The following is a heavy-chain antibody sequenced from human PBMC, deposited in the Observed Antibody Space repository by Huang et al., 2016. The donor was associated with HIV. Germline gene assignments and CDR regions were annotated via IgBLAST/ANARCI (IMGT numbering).Heavy chain of an antibody. CDR2: INHSGSP. V-gene: IGHV4-34*01. Sequence: QVQLQQWGAGLLKPSETLSLTCAVYGGSFTIYYWPWIRQSPGKGLEWIGEINHSGSPNHTPSLTSRVPLSVDTSKNQFSLKLTSLTAADTAVYYCARGSGALWWSPEGYFDLWGRGTLVTVSS. J-gene: IGHJ2*01. CDR1: GGSFTIYY. CDR3: ARGSGALWWSPEGYFDL. D-gene: IGHD2-21*01.